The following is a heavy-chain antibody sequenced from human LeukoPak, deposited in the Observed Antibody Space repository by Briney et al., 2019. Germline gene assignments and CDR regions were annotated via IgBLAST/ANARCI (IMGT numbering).Heavy chain of an antibody. CDR1: GFTFSSFE. Sequence: PGGSLRLSCAASGFTFSSFEMNWVRQAPGKGLEWLSHISTSGSTKYYANSVKGRFTISRDNAKNSLYLQMNSLRVEDTAVYYCAKVAKYYYGSETYYFFEHWGQGTPVTASS. CDR3: AKVAKYYYGSETYYFFEH. J-gene: IGHJ4*02. CDR2: ISTSGSTK. V-gene: IGHV3-48*03. D-gene: IGHD3-10*01.